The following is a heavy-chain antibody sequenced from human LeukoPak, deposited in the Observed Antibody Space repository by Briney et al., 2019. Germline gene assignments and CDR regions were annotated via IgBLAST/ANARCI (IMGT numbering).Heavy chain of an antibody. Sequence: PSETLSLTCAVYGGSFSGYYWSWIRQSPGKGLEWIGEINHSGSTNYNPSLKSRVTISVDTSKNQVSLKLSSVTAADTAVYYCARGHSSVVTAIPYYFDYWGQGTPVTVSS. CDR1: GGSFSGYY. D-gene: IGHD2-21*02. CDR3: ARGHSSVVTAIPYYFDY. V-gene: IGHV4-34*01. CDR2: INHSGST. J-gene: IGHJ4*02.